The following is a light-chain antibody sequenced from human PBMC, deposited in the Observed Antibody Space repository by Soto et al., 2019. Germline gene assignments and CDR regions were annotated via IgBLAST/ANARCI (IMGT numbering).Light chain of an antibody. CDR1: PSVSSN. Sequence: EIVMTQSPATLSVSPGERATLSCRASPSVSSNLAWYQQKPGQAPRLLIYGASTRATGIPARFSGSGSVTEFTLTISSLQYEDFAVYYCQKYNNWPPMACGQETKLEIK. V-gene: IGKV3-15*01. CDR2: GAS. CDR3: QKYNNWPPMA. J-gene: IGKJ1*01.